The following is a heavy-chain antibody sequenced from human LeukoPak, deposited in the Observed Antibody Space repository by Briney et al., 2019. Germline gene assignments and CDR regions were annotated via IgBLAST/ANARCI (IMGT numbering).Heavy chain of an antibody. V-gene: IGHV3-9*01. CDR1: GFTVTNKY. D-gene: IGHD6-19*01. CDR2: ISWNSGSI. J-gene: IGHJ4*02. Sequence: GGSLRLSCAASGFTVTNKYVSWVRQAPGKGLEWVSGISWNSGSIGYADSVKGRFTISRDNAKNSLYLQMNSLRAEDTALYYCAKDMMAVAGRGSLDYWGQGTLVTVSS. CDR3: AKDMMAVAGRGSLDY.